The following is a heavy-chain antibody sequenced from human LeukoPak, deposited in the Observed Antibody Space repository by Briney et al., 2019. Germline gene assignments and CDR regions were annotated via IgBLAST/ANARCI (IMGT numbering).Heavy chain of an antibody. V-gene: IGHV1-69*05. CDR3: GRKAGDCGGGSCYSIDY. CDR2: IIPIFGTA. Sequence: GASVKVSCKAFGGSFSSEAISWVRQAPGQGLEWIGGIIPIFGTASYAQKFQGRVTITTDESTSTAYMEVSSLRSEDTAVYYCGRKAGDCGGGSCYSIDYWGQGTLVTVSS. D-gene: IGHD2-15*01. J-gene: IGHJ4*02. CDR1: GGSFSSEA.